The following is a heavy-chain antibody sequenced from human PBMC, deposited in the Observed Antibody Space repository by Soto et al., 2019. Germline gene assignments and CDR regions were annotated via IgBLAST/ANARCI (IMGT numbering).Heavy chain of an antibody. J-gene: IGHJ4*02. CDR3: ARSAEGPQRLMAQYDY. D-gene: IGHD4-4*01. Sequence: SSETLSLTCTVSGGSISSYYWSWIRQPAGKGLEWIGRIYTSGSTNYNPSLKSRVTMSVDTSKNQFSLKLSSVTAADTAVYYCARSAEGPQRLMAQYDYWGQGTLVTVSS. V-gene: IGHV4-4*07. CDR1: GGSISSYY. CDR2: IYTSGST.